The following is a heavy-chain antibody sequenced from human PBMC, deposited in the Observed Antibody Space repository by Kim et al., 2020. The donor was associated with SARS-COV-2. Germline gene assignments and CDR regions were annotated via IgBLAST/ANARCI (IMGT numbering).Heavy chain of an antibody. J-gene: IGHJ5*02. D-gene: IGHD6-19*01. Sequence: NYAQKFQGRVTITADESTSTAYMELSSLRSEDTAVYYCARGAVASNWFDPWGQGTLVTVSS. V-gene: IGHV1-69*01. CDR3: ARGAVASNWFDP.